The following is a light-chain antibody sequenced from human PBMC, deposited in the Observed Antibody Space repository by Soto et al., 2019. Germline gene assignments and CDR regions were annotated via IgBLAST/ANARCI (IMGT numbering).Light chain of an antibody. CDR3: QQYNSYWT. J-gene: IGKJ1*01. Sequence: DIQMTQSPSTLSASVGDRVTITCRASQSISSWLAWYQQKPGKAPKLLIYDASSLESGVPSRFSGSGSGTEFTLTISSLQPDDFATYYCQQYNSYWTCGQGIKVEIK. CDR2: DAS. V-gene: IGKV1-5*01. CDR1: QSISSW.